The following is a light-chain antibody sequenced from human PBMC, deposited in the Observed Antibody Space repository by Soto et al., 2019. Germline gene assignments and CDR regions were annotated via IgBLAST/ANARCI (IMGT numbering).Light chain of an antibody. J-gene: IGLJ1*01. CDR3: QVWDSTSDHPSV. CDR2: DNS. CDR1: NNGSKS. Sequence: SYELTQPPSVSVAPGQTGRITCGGNNNGSKSVQWYQQKPGQAPVLVVYDNSDRPSGIPERFSGSNSGNTATLTISRVEAGDEADYYCQVWDSTSDHPSVFGTGTKVTVL. V-gene: IGLV3-21*02.